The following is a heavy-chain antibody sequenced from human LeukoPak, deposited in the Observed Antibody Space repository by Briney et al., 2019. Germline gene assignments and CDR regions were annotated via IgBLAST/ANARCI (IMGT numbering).Heavy chain of an antibody. CDR2: ISSSSSYI. Sequence: GGSLRLSCAASGFTFSSYSMNWVRQAPGKGLEWVSSISSSSSYIYYADSVKGRFTISRDNAKNSLYLQMNSLRAEDTAVYYCARVGVGANIQCDYWGQGNLVTVSS. D-gene: IGHD1-26*01. CDR3: ARVGVGANIQCDY. J-gene: IGHJ4*02. CDR1: GFTFSSYS. V-gene: IGHV3-21*04.